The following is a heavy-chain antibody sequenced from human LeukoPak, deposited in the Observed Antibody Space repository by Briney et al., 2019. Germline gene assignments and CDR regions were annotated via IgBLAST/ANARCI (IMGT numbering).Heavy chain of an antibody. CDR2: IYYSGST. V-gene: IGHV4-39*07. CDR1: GGSINSSYYY. J-gene: IGHJ4*02. D-gene: IGHD6-19*01. CDR3: AREMSGQWLVPGPFDY. Sequence: SETLSLTCTVSGGSINSSYYYWGWIRQPPGEGLQWIGTIYYSGSTYYNPSLKSRVTISVDTSRNQFSLKLTSVTAADTAVYYCAREMSGQWLVPGPFDYWGQGTLVPVSS.